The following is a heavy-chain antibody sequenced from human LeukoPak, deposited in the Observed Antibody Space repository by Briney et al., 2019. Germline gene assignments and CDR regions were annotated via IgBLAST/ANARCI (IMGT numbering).Heavy chain of an antibody. V-gene: IGHV3-23*01. Sequence: GGSLRLSCAASGFTFSSYAMSWVRQAPGKGLEWVSAISGSGGSTYYADSVKGRFTISRDNSKNTLYLQMNSLRAEDTAVCYCAKVYCSGGSCNRAFDYWGQGTLVTVSS. CDR1: GFTFSSYA. D-gene: IGHD2-15*01. CDR3: AKVYCSGGSCNRAFDY. CDR2: ISGSGGST. J-gene: IGHJ4*02.